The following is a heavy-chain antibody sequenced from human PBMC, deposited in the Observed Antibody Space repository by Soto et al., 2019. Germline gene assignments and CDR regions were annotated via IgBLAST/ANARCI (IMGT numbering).Heavy chain of an antibody. CDR1: GDSISSGDY. J-gene: IGHJ1*01. CDR2: IYHSGTT. V-gene: IGHV4-38-2*01. D-gene: IGHD3-3*01. CDR3: ARTDNAGYYTH. Sequence: SGTLSLTCAVSGDSISSGDYWAWIRLSPGKGLEWIGSIYHSGTTYYNPSLKSRVTISVDTSKNQFSLELSSVTAADSAVFYCARTDNAGYYTHFGQGPLLTVSS.